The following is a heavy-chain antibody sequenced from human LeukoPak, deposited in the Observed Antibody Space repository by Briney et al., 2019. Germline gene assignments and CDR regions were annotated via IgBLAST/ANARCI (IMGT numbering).Heavy chain of an antibody. CDR3: AGGFPDDFFDP. CDR1: GGSISSGGYS. Sequence: PSETLSLTCAVSGGSISSGGYSWSCIRQPPGKGLEWIGYIYHSGSTYYNPSLKSRVTISVDRSKNQFSLKLSSVTAADTAVYYCAGGFPDDFFDPWGQGTLVTVSS. D-gene: IGHD3-3*01. J-gene: IGHJ5*02. CDR2: IYHSGST. V-gene: IGHV4-30-2*01.